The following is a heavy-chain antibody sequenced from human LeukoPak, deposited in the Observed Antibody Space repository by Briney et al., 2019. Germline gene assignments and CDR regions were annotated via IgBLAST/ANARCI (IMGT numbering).Heavy chain of an antibody. CDR3: TTSASAYPYVSGYSYYGMDV. J-gene: IGHJ6*04. CDR2: IKSKTDGGTT. D-gene: IGHD2-21*01. CDR1: EFTFSDAW. Sequence: RPGGSLRLSCVVSEFTFSDAWMSWVRQAPGKGLEWVGRIKSKTDGGTTDYAALMKDRFTISRDDSKNTLYLQMNSLKTEDTAVYYCTTSASAYPYVSGYSYYGMDVWGKGTSVTVSS. V-gene: IGHV3-15*01.